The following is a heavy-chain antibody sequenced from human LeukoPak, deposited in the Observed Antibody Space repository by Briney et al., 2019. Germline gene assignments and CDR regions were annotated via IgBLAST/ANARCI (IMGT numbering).Heavy chain of an antibody. J-gene: IGHJ3*02. CDR3: ARGLTYYDFWSRLRPLPDAFDI. CDR2: INHSGST. Sequence: SETLSLTCAVYGGSFSGYYWSWIRQPPGKGLEWIGEINHSGSTNYNPSLKSRVTISVDTSKNQFSLKLSSVTAADTAVYYCARGLTYYDFWSRLRPLPDAFDIWGQGTMVTVSS. CDR1: GGSFSGYY. D-gene: IGHD3-3*01. V-gene: IGHV4-34*01.